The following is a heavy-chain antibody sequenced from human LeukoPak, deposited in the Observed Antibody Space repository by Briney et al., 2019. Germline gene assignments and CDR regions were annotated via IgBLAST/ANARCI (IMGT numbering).Heavy chain of an antibody. CDR2: IIPIFGTA. CDR3: ARDPSRVLRFLEWPYYFDY. CDR1: GGTFGSYA. Sequence: ASVKVSCKASGGTFGSYAISWVRQAPGQGLEWMGRIIPIFGTANYAQKFQGRVTITTDESTSTAYMELSSLRSEDTAVYYCARDPSRVLRFLEWPYYFDYWGQGTLVTVSS. V-gene: IGHV1-69*05. D-gene: IGHD3-3*01. J-gene: IGHJ4*02.